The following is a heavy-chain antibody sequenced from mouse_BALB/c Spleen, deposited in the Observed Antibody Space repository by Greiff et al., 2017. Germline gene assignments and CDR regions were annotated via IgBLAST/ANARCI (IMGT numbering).Heavy chain of an antibody. D-gene: IGHD2-1*01. CDR2: ISSGGGST. CDR1: GFAFSSYD. V-gene: IGHV5-12-1*01. Sequence: EVKVEESGGGLVKPGGSLKLSCAASGFAFSSYDMSWVRQTPEKRLEWVAYISSGGGSTYYPDTVKGRFTISRDNAKNTLYLQMSSLKSEDTAMYYCARHDGNYVVPYWGQGTLVTVSA. CDR3: ARHDGNYVVPY. J-gene: IGHJ3*01.